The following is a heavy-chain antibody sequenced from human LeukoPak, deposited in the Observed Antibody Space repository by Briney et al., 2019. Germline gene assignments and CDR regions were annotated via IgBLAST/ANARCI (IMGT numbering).Heavy chain of an antibody. V-gene: IGHV4-59*01. CDR3: ARGRQTQDAFDV. Sequence: SETLSLTCTVSGGSISTYYWSWIRQPPGKGLEWIGYISYSGSTSYNLSLRSRVAMSVDTSKNQFSLNLSSVTAADTAVYYCARGRQTQDAFDVWGQGTLVTVSS. CDR1: GGSISTYY. CDR2: ISYSGST. J-gene: IGHJ3*01.